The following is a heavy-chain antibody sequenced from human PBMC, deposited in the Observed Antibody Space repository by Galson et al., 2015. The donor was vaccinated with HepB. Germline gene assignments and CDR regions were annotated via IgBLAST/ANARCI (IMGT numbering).Heavy chain of an antibody. D-gene: IGHD1-26*01. CDR2: ITYDGKNQ. Sequence: SLRLSCAASGFTLRNYGMHWVRQAPGKGLEWVAVITYDGKNQHYVDSVKGRFTISRDTSKNTLYLQMNSLRPEDTAVYYCAKSRYSGSYYLLYWGQETLVTVSS. CDR3: AKSRYSGSYYLLY. CDR1: GFTLRNYG. J-gene: IGHJ4*02. V-gene: IGHV3-30*18.